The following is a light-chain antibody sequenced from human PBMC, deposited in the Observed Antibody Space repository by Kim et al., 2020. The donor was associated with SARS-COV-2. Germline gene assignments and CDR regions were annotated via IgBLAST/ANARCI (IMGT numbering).Light chain of an antibody. J-gene: IGKJ4*01. Sequence: DIQMTQSPSSLSASVGDRVTITCQASQDISNYLNWYQQKPGKAPKLLIYDASNLETGVPSRFSGSGSGTDFTFTISSLQPEDIATYYCQQYDNLPPGTFGGVTKVDIK. V-gene: IGKV1-33*01. CDR1: QDISNY. CDR2: DAS. CDR3: QQYDNLPPGT.